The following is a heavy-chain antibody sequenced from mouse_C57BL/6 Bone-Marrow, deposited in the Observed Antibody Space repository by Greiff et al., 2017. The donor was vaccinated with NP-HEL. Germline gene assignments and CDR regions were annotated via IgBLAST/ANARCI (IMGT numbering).Heavy chain of an antibody. J-gene: IGHJ2*01. CDR3: AREGSGY. CDR2: ISDGGSYT. Sequence: EVKLVESGGGLVKPGGSLKLSCAASGFTFSIYAMSWVRQTPEKRLEWVATISDGGSYTYYPDNVKGRFTISRDNAKNNLYLQMSHLKSEDTAMYYCAREGSGYWGQGTTLTVSS. CDR1: GFTFSIYA. V-gene: IGHV5-4*01. D-gene: IGHD4-1*01.